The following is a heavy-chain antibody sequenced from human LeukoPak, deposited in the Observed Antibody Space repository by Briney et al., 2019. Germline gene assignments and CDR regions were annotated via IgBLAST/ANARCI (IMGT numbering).Heavy chain of an antibody. CDR3: ARDIVVVPAADRWAHYYYYYYMDV. CDR2: ISAFNGKT. Sequence: ASVKVSCKASDSTFTSYGISWGRQAPGQGLEWMGGISAFNGKTNYAQKIQRRATMTTDTSTSTAYMELRSLRSDDTAVYYCARDIVVVPAADRWAHYYYYYYMDVWGKGTTVTVSS. CDR1: DSTFTSYG. V-gene: IGHV1-18*01. D-gene: IGHD2-2*01. J-gene: IGHJ6*03.